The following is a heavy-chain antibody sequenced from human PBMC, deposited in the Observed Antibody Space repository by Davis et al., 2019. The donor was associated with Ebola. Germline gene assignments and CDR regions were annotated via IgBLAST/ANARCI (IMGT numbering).Heavy chain of an antibody. Sequence: SETLSLTCTIYGGSFSGYYWGWIRQPPGKGLEWIGNIFYSGSTYYNPSLKSRVTISVDTSKNQFSVKVTSVTAADTAVYYCARGHTYGSMVYGLDVWGQGTTVTVSS. CDR2: IFYSGST. CDR3: ARGHTYGSMVYGLDV. V-gene: IGHV4-34*12. CDR1: GGSFSGYY. D-gene: IGHD3-10*01. J-gene: IGHJ6*02.